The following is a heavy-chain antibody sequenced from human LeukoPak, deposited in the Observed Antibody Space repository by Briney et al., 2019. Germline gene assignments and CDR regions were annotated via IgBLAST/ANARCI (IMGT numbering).Heavy chain of an antibody. CDR1: GGTFSSYA. J-gene: IGHJ3*02. Sequence: GASVKVSCKASGGTFSSYAISWVRQAPGQGLEWMGGIIPIFGTANYAQKFQGRVTITADESTSTAYMELSSLRSEDTAVYYCARDHFHCAGDCSPFSAFDIWGQGTMVTVSS. CDR3: ARDHFHCAGDCSPFSAFDI. D-gene: IGHD2-21*02. V-gene: IGHV1-69*13. CDR2: IIPIFGTA.